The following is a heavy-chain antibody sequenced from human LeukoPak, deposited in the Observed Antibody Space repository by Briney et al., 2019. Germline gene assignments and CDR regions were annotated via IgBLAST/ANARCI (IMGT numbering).Heavy chain of an antibody. Sequence: ASVKVSCKASGYTFTCYYMHWVRQAPGQGLEWMGWINPNSGGTNYAQKFQGRVTMTRDTSISTAYMELSRLRSDDTAVYYCAATSPAIVGATSDAFDIWGQGTMVTVSS. CDR3: AATSPAIVGATSDAFDI. V-gene: IGHV1-2*02. CDR1: GYTFTCYY. D-gene: IGHD1-26*01. CDR2: INPNSGGT. J-gene: IGHJ3*02.